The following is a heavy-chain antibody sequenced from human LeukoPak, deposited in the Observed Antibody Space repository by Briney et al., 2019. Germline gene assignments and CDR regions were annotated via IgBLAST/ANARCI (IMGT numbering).Heavy chain of an antibody. CDR3: ARDLRLAAAGTEDY. D-gene: IGHD6-13*01. CDR1: GYTFTGYY. J-gene: IGHJ4*02. Sequence: ASVKVSCKASGYTFTGYYIHWVRQAPGQGLEWMGWINPNSGGTNYAQKFQGRVTMTRDTSISTAYMELSRLRSDDTAVYYCARDLRLAAAGTEDYWGQGTLVTVSS. V-gene: IGHV1-2*02. CDR2: INPNSGGT.